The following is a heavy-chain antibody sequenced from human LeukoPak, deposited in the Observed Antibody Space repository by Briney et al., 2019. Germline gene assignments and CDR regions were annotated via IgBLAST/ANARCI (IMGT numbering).Heavy chain of an antibody. CDR2: INPYTGGT. J-gene: IGHJ4*02. D-gene: IGHD2-2*02. CDR1: GYTFTGYY. CDR3: AGGRGKLLLGYCSSTSCHIAGGSRFDY. V-gene: IGHV1-2*02. Sequence: ASVKVSCKASGYTFTGYYMHWIRQAPGQGLEWMGWINPYTGGTNYAQKFQGRVTMTRDTSISTAYMELSRVTSDDTAVYYCAGGRGKLLLGYCSSTSCHIAGGSRFDYWGQGTLVTVSS.